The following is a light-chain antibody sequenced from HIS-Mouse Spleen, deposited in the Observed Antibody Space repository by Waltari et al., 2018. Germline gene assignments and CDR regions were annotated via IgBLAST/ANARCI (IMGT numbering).Light chain of an antibody. Sequence: SYELTQPPSVSVSPGQTARITCSGDALPKKYAYWYQQKSGQAPVVVIYEDSKRPSGIPARFSGSSSGTMATLTISGAQVEDEADYYCYSTDSSGNHRVFGGGTKLTVL. CDR1: ALPKKY. V-gene: IGLV3-10*01. J-gene: IGLJ2*01. CDR2: EDS. CDR3: YSTDSSGNHRV.